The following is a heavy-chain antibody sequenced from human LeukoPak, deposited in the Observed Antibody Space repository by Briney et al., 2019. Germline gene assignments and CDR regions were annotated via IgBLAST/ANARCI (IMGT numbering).Heavy chain of an antibody. CDR1: GFTVSSNY. J-gene: IGHJ4*02. V-gene: IGHV3-53*01. Sequence: GGSLRLSCAASGFTVSSNYMSWVRQAPGKGLGWVSVIYSSGSTYYADSVQGHFTISRDNSKNSLYLEMNSLRAEDTAVLYCARNTHSGSYYRVGLIWGQGNLVTVFS. CDR2: IYSSGST. D-gene: IGHD1-26*01. CDR3: ARNTHSGSYYRVGLI.